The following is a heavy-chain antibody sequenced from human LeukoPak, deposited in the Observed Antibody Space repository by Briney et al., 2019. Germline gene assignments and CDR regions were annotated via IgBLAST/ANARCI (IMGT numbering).Heavy chain of an antibody. CDR3: ARGFGSCSSTSCYLGSYYYYGMDV. CDR1: GGSINNYY. V-gene: IGHV4-59*12. D-gene: IGHD2-2*01. Sequence: SETLSLTCTVSGGSINNYYWSWIRQPPGTTLEWIAYIYSTGTTNYNPSLNSRVTLSIDTSKNQFSLKLSSVTAADTAVYYCARGFGSCSSTSCYLGSYYYYGMDVWGQGTTVTVSS. CDR2: IYSTGTT. J-gene: IGHJ6*02.